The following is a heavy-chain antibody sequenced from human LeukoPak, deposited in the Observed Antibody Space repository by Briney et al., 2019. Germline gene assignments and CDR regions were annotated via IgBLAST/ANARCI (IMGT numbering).Heavy chain of an antibody. D-gene: IGHD6-13*01. CDR3: ARKEGGELVNTRRWFDP. CDR2: INHSGST. Sequence: SETLSLTCAVYGGSFSGYYWSWIRQPPGKGLEWIGEINHSGSTNYNPSLKSRVTISVDTSKNQFSLKLSSVAAADTAVYYCARKEGGELVNTRRWFDPWGQGTLVTVSS. CDR1: GGSFSGYY. J-gene: IGHJ5*02. V-gene: IGHV4-34*01.